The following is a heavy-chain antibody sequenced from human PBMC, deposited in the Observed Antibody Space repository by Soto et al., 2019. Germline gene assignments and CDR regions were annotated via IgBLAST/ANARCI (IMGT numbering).Heavy chain of an antibody. V-gene: IGHV5-51*01. CDR3: ARHPSYRYDNSNYEYRFDY. J-gene: IGHJ4*02. CDR2: IFPDDSDT. D-gene: IGHD3-22*01. Sequence: NICWKGTGRGCSSVCIGWVRQMTGQGLRWIGIIFPDDSDTRYSPSFQGHVTISVDKSISTAYLQWSGLKASDTAMYYCARHPSYRYDNSNYEYRFDYLGQGTPVTVSS. CDR1: GRGCSSVC.